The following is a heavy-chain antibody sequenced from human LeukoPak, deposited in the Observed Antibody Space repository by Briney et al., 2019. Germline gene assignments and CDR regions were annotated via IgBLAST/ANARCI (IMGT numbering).Heavy chain of an antibody. V-gene: IGHV1-8*01. CDR2: MNPNSGNT. D-gene: IGHD5-18*01. Sequence: PAASVKVSCKASGYTFNSYDINWVRQATGQGLEWMGWMNPNSGNTNYAWKFQGRLTMTRDTSTGTAYMELSSLGSEDTAMYYCAIWSYSYGHGLMGRPYYFDYWGQGTLVTVSS. CDR3: AIWSYSYGHGLMGRPYYFDY. J-gene: IGHJ4*02. CDR1: GYTFNSYD.